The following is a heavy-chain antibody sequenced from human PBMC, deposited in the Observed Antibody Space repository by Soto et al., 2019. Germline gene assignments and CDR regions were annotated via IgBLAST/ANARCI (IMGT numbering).Heavy chain of an antibody. CDR2: ISSTSNNM. CDR3: ATALASATGTFDY. CDR1: GFTFSGYS. Sequence: EVQLVESGGGLVKPGESLRLSCAGSGFTFSGYSMNWVRQAPGKGLEWVSSISSTSNNMYYADSVKGRFTMSRDNAKNSLYLQMNSLRVDDTAVYYCATALASATGTFDYWGQGTLVTVSS. V-gene: IGHV3-21*02. J-gene: IGHJ4*02. D-gene: IGHD1-1*01.